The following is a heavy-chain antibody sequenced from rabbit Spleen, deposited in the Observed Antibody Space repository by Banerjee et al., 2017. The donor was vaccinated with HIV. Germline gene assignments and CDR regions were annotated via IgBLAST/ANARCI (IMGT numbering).Heavy chain of an antibody. Sequence: QEQLEESGGDLVKPEGSLTLTCTASGFSFSSSYYMCWVRQAPGKGLEWIGCIYGGSGSTDYASWAKGRFTISKTSSTTVTLQMTGLTAADTATYFCARSGANAAAYEFNLWGQGTLVTVS. D-gene: IGHD6-1*01. CDR1: GFSFSSSYY. CDR2: IYGGSGST. J-gene: IGHJ4*01. V-gene: IGHV1S45*01. CDR3: ARSGANAAAYEFNL.